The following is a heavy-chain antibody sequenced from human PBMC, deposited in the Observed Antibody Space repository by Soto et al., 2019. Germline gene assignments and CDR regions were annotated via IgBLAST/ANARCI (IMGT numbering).Heavy chain of an antibody. J-gene: IGHJ6*02. CDR3: AKSLSTAVNYGLDV. Sequence: GGSLRLSCGASGFTFSDNAMTWVRQAPGKGLEWVSSISDDGDSTYYADSVKGRFAVSRDNSKNTLFLHMNSLGAEDTAVYYCAKSLSTAVNYGLDVWGQGTSVTVSS. D-gene: IGHD2-2*01. CDR1: GFTFSDNA. CDR2: ISDDGDST. V-gene: IGHV3-23*01.